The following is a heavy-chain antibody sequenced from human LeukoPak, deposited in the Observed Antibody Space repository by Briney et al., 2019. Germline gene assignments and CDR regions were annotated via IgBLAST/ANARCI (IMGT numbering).Heavy chain of an antibody. CDR2: ISGDGGST. CDR3: AKMKAAAGTRDFDY. D-gene: IGHD6-13*01. CDR1: GFTVSSNY. J-gene: IGHJ4*02. V-gene: IGHV3-43*02. Sequence: PGGSLRLSCAASGFTVSSNYMSWVRQAPGKGLEWVSLISGDGGSTYYADSVKGRFTISRDNSKNSLYLQMNSLRTEDTALYYCAKMKAAAGTRDFDYWGQGTLVTVSS.